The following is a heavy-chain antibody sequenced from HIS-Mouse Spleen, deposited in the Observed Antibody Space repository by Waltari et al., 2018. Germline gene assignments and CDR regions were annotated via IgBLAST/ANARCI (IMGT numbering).Heavy chain of an antibody. CDR3: AREIPYSSSWYDWYFDL. CDR2: IYYSGST. CDR1: GGSISSSSYY. Sequence: QLQLHEPGRGLVKPSETLSLTCTVPGGSISSSSYYWGWLRQPPGKGLEWIGSIYYSGSTYYNPSLKSRVTISVDTSKNQFSLKLSSVTAADTAVYYCAREIPYSSSWYDWYFDLWGRGTLVTVSS. V-gene: IGHV4-39*07. J-gene: IGHJ2*01. D-gene: IGHD6-13*01.